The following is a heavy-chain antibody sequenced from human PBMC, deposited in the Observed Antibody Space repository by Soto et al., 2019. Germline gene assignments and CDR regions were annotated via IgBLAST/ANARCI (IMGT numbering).Heavy chain of an antibody. CDR1: GGSISSSSYY. D-gene: IGHD2-2*01. V-gene: IGHV4-39*01. Sequence: SEILSLTCTVSGGSISSSSYYWGWIRQPPGKGLEWIGSIYYSGSTYYNPSLKSRVTISVDTSKNQFSLKLSSVTAADTAVYYCASVVVPAARNYYYYYYMDVWGKGTTVTVS. CDR2: IYYSGST. CDR3: ASVVVPAARNYYYYYYMDV. J-gene: IGHJ6*03.